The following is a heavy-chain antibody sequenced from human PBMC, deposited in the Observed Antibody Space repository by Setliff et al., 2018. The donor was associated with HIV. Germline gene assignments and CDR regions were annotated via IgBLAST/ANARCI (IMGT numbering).Heavy chain of an antibody. J-gene: IGHJ2*01. V-gene: IGHV1-18*01. D-gene: IGHD1-26*01. CDR2: ISAYNGNT. CDR3: ARDHHSGRGSNFPWYSDL. Sequence: ASVKVSCKASGYTFTSYGISWVRQAPGQGLEWMGWISAYNGNTNYAQKLQGRVTMTTDTSTGTAYMELRSLRSDDTAVYYCARDHHSGRGSNFPWYSDLWGRGTLVTVSS. CDR1: GYTFTSYG.